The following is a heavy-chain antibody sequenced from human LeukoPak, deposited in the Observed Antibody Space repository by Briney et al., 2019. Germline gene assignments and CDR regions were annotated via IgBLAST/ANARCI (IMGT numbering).Heavy chain of an antibody. Sequence: GGSLRLSCAASGFTFSSYGMSWVRQAPGKGLEWVSGIRAGGDNTYYADSVKGRFTISRDNSKNTLYQQMNSLRAEDTAVYYCARRAGAYSHPYDYWGQGTLVTVSS. V-gene: IGHV3-23*01. D-gene: IGHD4/OR15-4a*01. J-gene: IGHJ4*02. CDR1: GFTFSSYG. CDR3: ARRAGAYSHPYDY. CDR2: IRAGGDNT.